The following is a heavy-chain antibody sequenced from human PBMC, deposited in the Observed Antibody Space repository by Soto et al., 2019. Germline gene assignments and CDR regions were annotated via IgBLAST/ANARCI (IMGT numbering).Heavy chain of an antibody. D-gene: IGHD2-21*01. CDR2: IYYSGST. J-gene: IGHJ5*02. V-gene: IGHV4-39*01. CDR3: ARRVASPRFHP. Sequence: QLQLQESGPGLVKPSESLSLTCTVSDVSISSSSYYWGWIRQPPGKVLEWIGSIYYSGSTYYNPSLKSRVAISVDTSKNQCSLKLSSVTAADPAVYYCARRVASPRFHPWGQGTLLTVSS. CDR1: DVSISSSSYY.